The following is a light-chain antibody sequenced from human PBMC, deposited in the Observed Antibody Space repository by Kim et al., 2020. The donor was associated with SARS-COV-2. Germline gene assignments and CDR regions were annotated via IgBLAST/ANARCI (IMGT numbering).Light chain of an antibody. J-gene: IGKJ2*01. V-gene: IGKV3-20*01. Sequence: DIVMTQSPGTLSLSPGERATLSCRASRSLGSSYLAWYQQKPGQAPRLLIYGASSRATGIPDRFSGSGSGTDFTLTISRLEPEDFAVYYCQKYGSSIMYTFGQGTKLEI. CDR1: RSLGSSY. CDR2: GAS. CDR3: QKYGSSIMYT.